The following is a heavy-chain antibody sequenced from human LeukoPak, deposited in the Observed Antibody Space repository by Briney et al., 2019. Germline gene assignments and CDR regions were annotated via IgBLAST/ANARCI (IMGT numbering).Heavy chain of an antibody. CDR2: ITSDGGST. Sequence: PGGSLRLSCTASGFTFSSYWMHWVRQAPGKGLEWVSRITSDGGSTSHADSVKGRFTISRDNAKNTLYLQMNSLRAEDTAVYYCSRGVGATDSWGQGTLVTVSS. D-gene: IGHD1-26*01. CDR1: GFTFSSYW. CDR3: SRGVGATDS. V-gene: IGHV3-74*01. J-gene: IGHJ4*02.